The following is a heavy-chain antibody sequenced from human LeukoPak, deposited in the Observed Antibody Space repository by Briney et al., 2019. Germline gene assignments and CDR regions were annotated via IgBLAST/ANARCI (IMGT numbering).Heavy chain of an antibody. J-gene: IGHJ6*02. CDR3: ARDTVRDGYNTGYYYGMDV. V-gene: IGHV4-59*01. CDR2: IYYSGST. D-gene: IGHD4-17*01. CDR1: GGSISSYY. Sequence: KSSETLPLTCTVSGGSISSYYWSWIRQPPGKGLEWIGYIYYSGSTNYNPSLKSRVTISVDTSKNQFSLKLSSVTAADTAVYYCARDTVRDGYNTGYYYGMDVWGQGTTVTVSS.